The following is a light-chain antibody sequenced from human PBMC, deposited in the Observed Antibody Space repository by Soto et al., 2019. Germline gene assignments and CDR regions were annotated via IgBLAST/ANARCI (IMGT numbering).Light chain of an antibody. Sequence: QSALTQPASVSGSPGQSITISCTGTINDIGTSNFVSWYQQHPGKAPKLMIYDVINRPSGVSNRFSGSKSGNTASLTISGLQAEDDADYYCSSYTTSSTLVFGGGTKVTVL. CDR3: SSYTTSSTLV. J-gene: IGLJ2*01. CDR1: INDIGTSNF. V-gene: IGLV2-14*03. CDR2: DVI.